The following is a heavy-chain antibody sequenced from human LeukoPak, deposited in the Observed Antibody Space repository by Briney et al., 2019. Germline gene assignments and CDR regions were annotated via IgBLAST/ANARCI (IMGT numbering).Heavy chain of an antibody. CDR2: ISSSSSAI. D-gene: IGHD6-19*01. Sequence: GGSLRLSCVASRFTFSSYSMNWVRQAPGKGLEWVSYISSSSSAIYYADSVKGRFTISRDNARNSLYLQMNSLRDEDTAVYYCASRPRGYSSGWYGGFDYWGQGTLVTVSS. V-gene: IGHV3-48*02. CDR3: ASRPRGYSSGWYGGFDY. CDR1: RFTFSSYS. J-gene: IGHJ4*02.